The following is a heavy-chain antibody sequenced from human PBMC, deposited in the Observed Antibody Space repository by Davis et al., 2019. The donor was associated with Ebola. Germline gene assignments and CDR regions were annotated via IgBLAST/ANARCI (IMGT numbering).Heavy chain of an antibody. D-gene: IGHD4-23*01. CDR2: VYYTGST. Sequence: SETLSLTCAVSGASISRSTYYWGWIRQPPGKGLEWIGSVYYTGSTFYSPSLKSRLTISVDTSNNQFSLRLTSMTAADTAVYYCARIKTTVVTEWGQGTLVTVSS. V-gene: IGHV4-39*01. CDR1: GASISRSTYY. CDR3: ARIKTTVVTE. J-gene: IGHJ4*02.